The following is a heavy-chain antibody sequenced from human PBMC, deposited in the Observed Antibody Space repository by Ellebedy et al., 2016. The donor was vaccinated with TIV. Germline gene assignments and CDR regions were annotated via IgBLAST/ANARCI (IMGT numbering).Heavy chain of an antibody. CDR1: GFNFSKYG. D-gene: IGHD2-2*01. Sequence: GESLKISCVAFGFNFSKYGMHWVRQAPGKGLEWVALIWYDGSKEEYADSVNGRFTISRDNSKNTVYLEMSSLRAEDTAIYYCAGEAPSGYCSSSTCQNGMGVWGQGTTVTVSS. CDR2: IWYDGSKE. J-gene: IGHJ6*02. CDR3: AGEAPSGYCSSSTCQNGMGV. V-gene: IGHV3-33*01.